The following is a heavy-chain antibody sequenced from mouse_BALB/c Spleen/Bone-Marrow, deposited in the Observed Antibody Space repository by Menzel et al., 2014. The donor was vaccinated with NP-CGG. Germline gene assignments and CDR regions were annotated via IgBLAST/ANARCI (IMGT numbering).Heavy chain of an antibody. J-gene: IGHJ3*01. CDR1: GHTFTDYW. CDR3: ARSDYRYYPFAY. D-gene: IGHD2-14*01. Sequence: LVESGAELVMPGASVKMSCKASGHTFTDYWMHWVKQRPGQGLEWIGAIDTSDSYTSYNQKFKGKATLTVDESSSTAYMQLSSLTSEDSAVYYCARSDYRYYPFAYWGQGTLVTVSA. CDR2: IDTSDSYT. V-gene: IGHV1-69*01.